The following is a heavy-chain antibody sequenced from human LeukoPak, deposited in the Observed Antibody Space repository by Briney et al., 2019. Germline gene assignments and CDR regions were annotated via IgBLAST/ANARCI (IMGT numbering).Heavy chain of an antibody. V-gene: IGHV3-23*01. CDR2: ISGSGGSI. J-gene: IGHJ5*02. CDR1: GLTFSSYG. Sequence: GGSLRLSCAASGLTFSSYGMHWVRQAPGKGLEWVSAISGSGGSIYYADSVKGRFTISRDNSKKTMYLQMNSLRAEDTAVYYCAKDTIWFGEINWFDPWGQGTLVTVSS. CDR3: AKDTIWFGEINWFDP. D-gene: IGHD3-10*01.